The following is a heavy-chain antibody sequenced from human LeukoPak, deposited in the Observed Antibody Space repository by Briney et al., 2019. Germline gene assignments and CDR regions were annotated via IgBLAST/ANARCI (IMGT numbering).Heavy chain of an antibody. CDR1: GGSISSSSYY. CDR3: ARGLAARLKGYYYYMDV. D-gene: IGHD6-6*01. V-gene: IGHV4-39*07. Sequence: SETLSLTCTVSGGSISSSSYYWGWIRQPPGKGLEWIGSIYYSGSTYYNPSLKSRVTISVDTSKNQFSLKLSSVTAADTAVYYCARGLAARLKGYYYYMDVWGKGTTVTVSS. CDR2: IYYSGST. J-gene: IGHJ6*03.